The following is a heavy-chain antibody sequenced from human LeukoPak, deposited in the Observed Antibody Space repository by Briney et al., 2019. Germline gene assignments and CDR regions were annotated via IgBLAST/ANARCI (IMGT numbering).Heavy chain of an antibody. CDR3: ASLYSSGWADAFDI. CDR1: GYTFTSYG. Sequence: ASVKVSCKASGYTFTSYGISWVRQAPGQGLEWMGWISAYNGNTNFAQKLQGRVTMTPDTSRSTAYMELRSLRSDDTAVYYCASLYSSGWADAFDIWGQGTMVTVSS. CDR2: ISAYNGNT. V-gene: IGHV1-18*01. D-gene: IGHD6-19*01. J-gene: IGHJ3*02.